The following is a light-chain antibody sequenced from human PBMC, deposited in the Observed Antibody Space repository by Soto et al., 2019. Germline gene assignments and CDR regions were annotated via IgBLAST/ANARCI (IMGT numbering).Light chain of an antibody. CDR1: QSVTSSF. CDR2: AAS. CDR3: QQYGSSLFT. J-gene: IGKJ5*01. V-gene: IGKV3-20*01. Sequence: EIVLTQSPGTLSLSPGERATLSCRASQSVTSSFLAWYQQKAGQAPRLLRYAASGRATGIPDRFSGSGSGTDFTLTISGLEHEDCAVYYCQQYGSSLFTFGQGTRLEIK.